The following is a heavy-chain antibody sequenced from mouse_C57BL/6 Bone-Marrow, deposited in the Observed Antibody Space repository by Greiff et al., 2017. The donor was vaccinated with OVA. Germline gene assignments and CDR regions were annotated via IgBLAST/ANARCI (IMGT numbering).Heavy chain of an antibody. J-gene: IGHJ2*01. CDR1: GYTFTDYY. CDR2: IGPGSGST. Sequence: VQLQQSGAELVKPGASVKISCKASGYTFTDYYINWVQQRPGQGLEWIGKIGPGSGSTYYNEKFKGKATLTADKSSSTAYMQLSSLTSEDSAVYVCANWEERGYFDYWGQGTTLTVSS. D-gene: IGHD4-1*01. CDR3: ANWEERGYFDY. V-gene: IGHV1-77*01.